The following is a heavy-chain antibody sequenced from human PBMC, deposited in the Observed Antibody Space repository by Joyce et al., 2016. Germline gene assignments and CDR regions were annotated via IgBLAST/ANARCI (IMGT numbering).Heavy chain of an antibody. Sequence: QVQLVESGGGVVQPGGSLRLSCAAYGFTFVDHGMHWVRQAPGQRLGWLAFLWYDGTNKEYEDAVKGRFSISRDNSDNTLSLQMNRLRAEDTAIYYCARDPNDYIHWYFDLWGRGTLVIVSS. CDR1: GFTFVDHG. D-gene: IGHD4-11*01. CDR3: ARDPNDYIHWYFDL. J-gene: IGHJ2*01. CDR2: LWYDGTNK. V-gene: IGHV3-33*01.